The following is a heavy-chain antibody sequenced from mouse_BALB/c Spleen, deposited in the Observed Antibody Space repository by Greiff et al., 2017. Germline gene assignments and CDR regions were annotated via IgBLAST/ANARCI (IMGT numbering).Heavy chain of an antibody. J-gene: IGHJ4*01. D-gene: IGHD2-3*01. Sequence: EVQLQQSGAELVKPGASVKLSCTASGFNIKDTYMHWVKQRPEQGLEWIGRIDPANGNTKYDPKFQGKATITADTSSNTAYLQLSSLTSEDTAVYYCAGGYYVYYAMDYWGQGTSVTVSS. CDR2: IDPANGNT. V-gene: IGHV14-3*02. CDR3: AGGYYVYYAMDY. CDR1: GFNIKDTY.